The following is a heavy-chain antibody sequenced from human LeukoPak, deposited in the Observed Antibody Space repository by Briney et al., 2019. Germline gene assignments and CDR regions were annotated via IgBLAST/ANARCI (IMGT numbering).Heavy chain of an antibody. V-gene: IGHV3-23*01. CDR3: AKTGDILTGYYIDY. CDR1: GFTFSSYA. J-gene: IGHJ4*02. D-gene: IGHD3-9*01. Sequence: PGGSLRLSCAASGFTFSSYAMSWVRQAPGEGLEWVSAISGSGGSTYYADSVKGRFTISRDNSKNTLYLQMNSLRAEDTAVYYCAKTGDILTGYYIDYWGQGTLVTVSS. CDR2: ISGSGGST.